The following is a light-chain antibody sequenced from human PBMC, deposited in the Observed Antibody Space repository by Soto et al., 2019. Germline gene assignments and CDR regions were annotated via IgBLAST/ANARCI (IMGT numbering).Light chain of an antibody. J-gene: IGKJ2*01. CDR2: GAS. CDR3: QRSYTTPYT. Sequence: DIQMTQSPSSLSASVGDRVTITCRASQSIRSYLNWYHQKPGKTPQLLIYGASNLQSGAPSRFTGSGSGTHFTLTISSLQPEDVATYYCQRSYTTPYTFGQGTKLEIK. CDR1: QSIRSY. V-gene: IGKV1-39*01.